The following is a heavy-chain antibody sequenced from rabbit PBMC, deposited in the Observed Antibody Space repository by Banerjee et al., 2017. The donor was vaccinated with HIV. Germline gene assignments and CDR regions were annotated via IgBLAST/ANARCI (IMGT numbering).Heavy chain of an antibody. J-gene: IGHJ4*01. CDR3: ARRGYAGDSVYSL. D-gene: IGHD8-1*01. CDR1: GFDLSSYYW. V-gene: IGHV1S40*01. CDR2: IYTGSSGGP. Sequence: QSLEESGGDLVKPGASLTLTCKASGFDLSSYYWICWVRQAPGKGLQWIACIYTGSSGGPYYASWARGRFTISSPSSTTVTLQMTSLTAADTATYFCARRGYAGDSVYSLWGPGTLVTVS.